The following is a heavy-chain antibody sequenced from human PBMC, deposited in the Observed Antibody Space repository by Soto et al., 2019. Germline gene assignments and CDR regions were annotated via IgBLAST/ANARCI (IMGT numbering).Heavy chain of an antibody. V-gene: IGHV3-30-3*01. D-gene: IGHD2-8*01. Sequence: QVQLVESGGGVVQPGRSLRLSCAASGFTFSSYAMHWVRQAPGKGLEWVALILYDGSNKYYADSVKGRFTISRDNSKNTLYLQMNSLRADDTAVYYCASPRSPYGMVYAIHSWGQGTLVTVSS. CDR2: ILYDGSNK. CDR1: GFTFSSYA. J-gene: IGHJ4*02. CDR3: ASPRSPYGMVYAIHS.